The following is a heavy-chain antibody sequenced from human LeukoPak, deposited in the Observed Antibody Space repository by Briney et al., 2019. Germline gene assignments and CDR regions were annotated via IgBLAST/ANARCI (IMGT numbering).Heavy chain of an antibody. J-gene: IGHJ5*02. D-gene: IGHD3-3*01. V-gene: IGHV4-39*07. CDR2: IYYSGST. Sequence: SETLSLTCTVSGGSISSSSYYWGWIRQPPGKGLEWIGSIYYSGSTYYNPSLKSRVTISVDTSKNQFSLKLSSVTAADTAVYYCARAKDRRYNWFDPWGQGTLVTVSS. CDR1: GGSISSSSYY. CDR3: ARAKDRRYNWFDP.